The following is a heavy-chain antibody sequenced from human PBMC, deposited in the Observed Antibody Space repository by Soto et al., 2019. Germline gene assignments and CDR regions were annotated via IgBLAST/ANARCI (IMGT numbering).Heavy chain of an antibody. D-gene: IGHD5-18*01. Sequence: QVQLVQSGAEVKKPGSSVKVSCKASGGTFSSCAISCVRQAPGQGLEWMGGSIPIFGTANYAQKFQGRVTITADESTSTAYMELRSRRSEDTAVYYCARAGYSDGYGSYYYGMDVWGQGTTVTVSS. CDR2: SIPIFGTA. V-gene: IGHV1-69*12. CDR1: GGTFSSCA. J-gene: IGHJ6*02. CDR3: ARAGYSDGYGSYYYGMDV.